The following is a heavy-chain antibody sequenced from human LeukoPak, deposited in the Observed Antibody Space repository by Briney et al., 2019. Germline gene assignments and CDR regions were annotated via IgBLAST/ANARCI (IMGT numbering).Heavy chain of an antibody. D-gene: IGHD3-22*01. J-gene: IGHJ3*01. CDR2: IKTDGSEK. Sequence: HPGGSLRLSCAASGFIFSSSWMSWVRQAPGKGLEWVANIKTDGSEKQYVDSVKGRFAISRDNAKNSLYLQMNSLRAEDTAVYYCARDPFDSGDRYYGAFDLWGQGTMVTVSS. CDR1: GFIFSSSW. V-gene: IGHV3-7*01. CDR3: ARDPFDSGDRYYGAFDL.